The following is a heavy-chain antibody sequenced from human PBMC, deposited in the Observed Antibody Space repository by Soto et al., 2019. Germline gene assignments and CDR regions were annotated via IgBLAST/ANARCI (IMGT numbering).Heavy chain of an antibody. V-gene: IGHV1-69*12. D-gene: IGHD2-21*02. Sequence: QVQLVQSGAEVKKPGSSVRVSCKASGGTFRTYAISWVRRAPGQGLEWIGGILPIFGTANYAQKFQGRLTIIADESTSTAYMELSSLRSEDTAVYYCARSDYCGGDCYAFLDYWGQGTLVTVSS. CDR1: GGTFRTYA. CDR3: ARSDYCGGDCYAFLDY. J-gene: IGHJ4*02. CDR2: ILPIFGTA.